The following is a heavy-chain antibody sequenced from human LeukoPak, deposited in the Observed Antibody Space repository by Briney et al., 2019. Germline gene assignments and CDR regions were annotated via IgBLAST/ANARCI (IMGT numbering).Heavy chain of an antibody. CDR2: ISAYNGNT. CDR3: ARDDGYYGSGSYYTY. CDR1: GYTFTSYG. D-gene: IGHD3-10*01. J-gene: IGHJ4*02. Sequence: ASVEVSCKASGYTFTSYGISWVRQVPGQGLEWMGWISAYNGNTNYAQKLQGRVTMTTDTSTSTAYMELRSLRSDDTAVYYCARDDGYYGSGSYYTYWGQGTLVTVSS. V-gene: IGHV1-18*01.